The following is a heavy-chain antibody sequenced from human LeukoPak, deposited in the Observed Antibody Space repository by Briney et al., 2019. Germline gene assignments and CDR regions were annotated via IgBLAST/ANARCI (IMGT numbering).Heavy chain of an antibody. J-gene: IGHJ4*02. D-gene: IGHD3-9*01. CDR2: ISGNGLQT. V-gene: IGHV3-23*01. Sequence: GGSLRLSCPAYSFTPSILATTWVRQLPGKGLEWVSTISGNGLQTFYADSVKGRFSVSRDNSRNIVYLQMDSLRGDDSALYYCAPDANYFDISGYFIPLDYWGQGTLVTVAS. CDR3: APDANYFDISGYFIPLDY. CDR1: SFTPSILA.